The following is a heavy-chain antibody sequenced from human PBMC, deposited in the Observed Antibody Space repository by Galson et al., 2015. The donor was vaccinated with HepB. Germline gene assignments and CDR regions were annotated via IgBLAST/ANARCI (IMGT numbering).Heavy chain of an antibody. CDR1: GGSINTYY. D-gene: IGHD3-10*01. CDR3: TRAEPLWLGALSTTGSIDM. CDR2: IYHNGRT. J-gene: IGHJ3*02. V-gene: IGHV4-59*13. Sequence: SETLSLTCSVSGGSINTYYWSWVRQPPGKGLEWIGDIYHNGRTNYTPSLRSRVTISVDTSKNQFSLNLNSVTAADTAVYYCTRAEPLWLGALSTTGSIDMWGRGTMVTVSA.